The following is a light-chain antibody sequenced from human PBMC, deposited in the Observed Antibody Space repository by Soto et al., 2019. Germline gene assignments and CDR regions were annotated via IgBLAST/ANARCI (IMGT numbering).Light chain of an antibody. CDR2: AAS. Sequence: DIQMTQSPSSLSASVGDRVSITCRASETIRTFLNWYQHRPGRAPKLLIYAASILENGVPSRFSGSGSGTDYTLNISGLQYEDFATYSCQQSYSIPPTFGGGTKVEMK. CDR1: ETIRTF. V-gene: IGKV1-39*01. J-gene: IGKJ4*01. CDR3: QQSYSIPPT.